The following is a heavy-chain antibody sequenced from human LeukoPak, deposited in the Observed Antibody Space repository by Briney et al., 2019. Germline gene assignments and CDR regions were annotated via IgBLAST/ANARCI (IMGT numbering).Heavy chain of an antibody. J-gene: IGHJ3*02. D-gene: IGHD3-22*01. Sequence: SETLSLTCTVSGGSVSRGSYYWSWIRQPPGKGLAWIGYIYYSGSTNYNPSLKSRVTISVDTSKNQFSLKLSSVTAADTAVYYCARDSRYDSSAFDIWGQGTMVTVSS. CDR1: GGSVSRGSYY. CDR3: ARDSRYDSSAFDI. V-gene: IGHV4-61*01. CDR2: IYYSGST.